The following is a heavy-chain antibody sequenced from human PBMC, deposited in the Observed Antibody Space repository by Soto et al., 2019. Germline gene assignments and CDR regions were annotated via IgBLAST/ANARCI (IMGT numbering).Heavy chain of an antibody. CDR1: GGSLSGYY. CDR3: ARGKLGNYFDY. J-gene: IGHJ4*02. V-gene: IGHV4-34*01. CDR2: INHSGST. Sequence: SETLSLTCAVNGGSLSGYYWSWIRQSPGKGLEWIGEINHSGSTNYNPSLKSRVTISVDTSKNQFSLKLSSVTAADTAVYYCARGKLGNYFDYWGQGTLVTVSS. D-gene: IGHD7-27*01.